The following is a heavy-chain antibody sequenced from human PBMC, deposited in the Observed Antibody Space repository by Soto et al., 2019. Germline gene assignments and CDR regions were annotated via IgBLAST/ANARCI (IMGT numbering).Heavy chain of an antibody. CDR1: GGSISSYY. J-gene: IGHJ1*01. CDR2: IYYSGNT. CDR3: AKTIVSYVYFHY. D-gene: IGHD5-18*01. V-gene: IGHV4-59*08. Sequence: PSETLSLTCTVSGGSISSYYWSWIRQPPGKGLEWIGYIYYSGNTNYHPSLKSRVTISVDTSKNQFSLKLSSVTAADTAVYYCAKTIVSYVYFHYWGQGTVVNVSS.